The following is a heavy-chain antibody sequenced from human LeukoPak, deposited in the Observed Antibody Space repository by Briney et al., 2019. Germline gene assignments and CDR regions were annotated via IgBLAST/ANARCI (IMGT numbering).Heavy chain of an antibody. D-gene: IGHD3-22*01. CDR2: IRYDGSNK. Sequence: GGSLRLSCAASGFTFSSYGMHWVRQAPGKGLEWVAFIRYDGSNKYYADSVKGRFTISRDNSKNTLYLQMNSLRAEDTAVYYCARVTMIVVVISAFDIWGQGTMVTVSP. CDR3: ARVTMIVVVISAFDI. CDR1: GFTFSSYG. V-gene: IGHV3-30*02. J-gene: IGHJ3*02.